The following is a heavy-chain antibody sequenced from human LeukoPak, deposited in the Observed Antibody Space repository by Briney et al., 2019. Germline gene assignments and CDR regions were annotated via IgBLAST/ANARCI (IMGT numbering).Heavy chain of an antibody. D-gene: IGHD5-12*01. CDR3: AKDGSVVATKSFDY. V-gene: IGHV3-30*04. CDR1: GFTFSSYA. J-gene: IGHJ4*02. CDR2: ISYDGSNK. Sequence: GRSLRLSCAASGFTFSSYAMHWVRQAPGKGLEWVAVISYDGSNKYYADSVKGRFTISRDNSKNTLYLQMNSLRAEDTAVYYCAKDGSVVATKSFDYWGQGTLVTVSS.